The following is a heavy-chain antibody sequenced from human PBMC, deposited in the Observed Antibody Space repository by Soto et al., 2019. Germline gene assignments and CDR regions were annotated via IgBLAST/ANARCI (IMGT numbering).Heavy chain of an antibody. V-gene: IGHV1-69*06. J-gene: IGHJ4*02. Sequence: QVQLVQSGAEVKKPGSSVKVSCKTSGGTFTNYNFHWVLQAPGQGLEWLGGVTPTYGSYTYAQGFQGRVNITADKPKRPAYMELSSQSSDDTAVYYCASGPRGWHPLEFFDYWGQGTLLIVSS. D-gene: IGHD3-10*01. CDR3: ASGPRGWHPLEFFDY. CDR1: GGTFTNYN. CDR2: VTPTYGSY.